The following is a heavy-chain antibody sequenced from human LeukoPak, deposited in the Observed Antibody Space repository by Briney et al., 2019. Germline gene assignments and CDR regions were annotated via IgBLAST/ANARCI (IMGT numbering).Heavy chain of an antibody. CDR3: ARDRRQRDYFNF. CDR2: INHSGST. V-gene: IGHV4-34*01. J-gene: IGHJ4*02. Sequence: SETLSLTCAVYGGSFSGYYWSLIRQPPGKGLEWIGEINHSGSTNSNPSLKSRVTRSVDTSNNQFSLKLNSVSAADTALYYCARDRRQRDYFNFWGQGARVTVSS. CDR1: GGSFSGYY. D-gene: IGHD1-1*01.